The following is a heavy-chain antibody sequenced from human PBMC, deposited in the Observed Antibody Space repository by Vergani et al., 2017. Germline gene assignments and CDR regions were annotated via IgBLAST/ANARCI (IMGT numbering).Heavy chain of an antibody. D-gene: IGHD3-22*01. V-gene: IGHV4-59*01. J-gene: IGHJ4*02. CDR1: GGSISSYY. CDR3: ARDRGYYDSSGYYLYYFDY. CDR2: IYYSGST. Sequence: QVQLQESGPGLVQPSETLSLTCTVSGGSISSYYWSWIRQPPGKGLEWIGYIYYSGSTNYNPSLKSRVTISVDTSKNQFSLKLSSVTAADTAVYYCARDRGYYDSSGYYLYYFDYWGQGTLVTVSS.